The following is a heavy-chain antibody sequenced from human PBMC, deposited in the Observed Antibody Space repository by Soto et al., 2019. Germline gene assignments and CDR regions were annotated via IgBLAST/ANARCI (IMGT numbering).Heavy chain of an antibody. CDR3: SGYFGY. D-gene: IGHD3-3*01. V-gene: IGHV4-59*01. J-gene: IGHJ4*02. CDR1: SDSMNSYY. CDR2: IYYSGST. Sequence: SETLSLTCTVSSDSMNSYYWNWIRQPPGKGLEWIGYIYYSGSTNYNPSLKSRVTISVDTSKNQFSLKLSSVTAAKGGYDFWSGYFGYWGQGTLVTVSS.